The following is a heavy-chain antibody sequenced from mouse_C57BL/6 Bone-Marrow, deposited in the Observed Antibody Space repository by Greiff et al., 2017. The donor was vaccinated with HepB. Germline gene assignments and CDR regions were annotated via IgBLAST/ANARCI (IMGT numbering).Heavy chain of an antibody. J-gene: IGHJ2*01. V-gene: IGHV1-81*01. D-gene: IGHD1-1*01. CDR2: LYPRSGNT. CDR3: ARGGPITTVVPNYFDY. Sequence: QVQLQQSGAELARPGASVKLSCKASGYTFTSYGISWVKQSTGQGLEWIGELYPRSGNTYYNEQFKGTATLTADKSSSTAYMRLRSLTSEDSAVYCCARGGPITTVVPNYFDYWGQGTTLTVSS. CDR1: GYTFTSYG.